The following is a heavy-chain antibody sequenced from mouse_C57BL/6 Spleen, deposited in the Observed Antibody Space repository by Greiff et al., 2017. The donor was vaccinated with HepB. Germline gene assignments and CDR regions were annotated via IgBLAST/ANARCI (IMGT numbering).Heavy chain of an antibody. CDR3: ARSAGITATNAMDY. CDR2: IDPNSGGT. CDR1: GYTFTSYW. Sequence: VQLQQSGAELVKPGASVKLSCKASGYTFTSYWMHWVKQRPGRGLEWIGRIDPNSGGTKYNEKFKSKATLTVDKPSSTAYMQLSSLTSEDSAVYYCARSAGITATNAMDYWGQGTSVTVSS. V-gene: IGHV1-72*01. J-gene: IGHJ4*01. D-gene: IGHD1-2*01.